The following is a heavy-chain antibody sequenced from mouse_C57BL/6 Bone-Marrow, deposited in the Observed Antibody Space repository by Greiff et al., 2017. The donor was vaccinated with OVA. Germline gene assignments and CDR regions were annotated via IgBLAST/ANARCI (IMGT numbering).Heavy chain of an antibody. V-gene: IGHV2-5*01. D-gene: IGHD2-12*01. CDR3: AKNNHDDVNAMDY. J-gene: IGHJ4*01. CDR2: IWRGGST. CDR1: GFSLTSYG. Sequence: QVQLQQSGPGLVQPSQSLSITCTVSGFSLTSYGVHWVRQSPGKGLEWLGVIWRGGSTDYNAAFMSRLSITKDNSKRQVFFKMNSLQADDTAIYYCAKNNHDDVNAMDYWGQGTSVTVSS.